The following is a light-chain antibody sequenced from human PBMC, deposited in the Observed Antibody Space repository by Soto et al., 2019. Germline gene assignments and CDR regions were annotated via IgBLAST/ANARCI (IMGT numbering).Light chain of an antibody. CDR2: GNS. CDR3: QSYDSSLSGWV. Sequence: QSVLTQPPSVSGAPGQRVTISCTGSSSNIGAGYDVHWYQQLPGTAPKLLIYGNSNRPSGVPDRFSGSKSGTSASLAITGLQAEGEGDYYCQSYDSSLSGWVFGGGTKVTVL. V-gene: IGLV1-40*01. CDR1: SSNIGAGYD. J-gene: IGLJ3*02.